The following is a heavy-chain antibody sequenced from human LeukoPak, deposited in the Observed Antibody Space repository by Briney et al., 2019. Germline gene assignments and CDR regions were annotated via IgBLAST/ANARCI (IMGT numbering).Heavy chain of an antibody. V-gene: IGHV4-4*07. J-gene: IGHJ5*02. D-gene: IGHD2-15*01. Sequence: PSETLSLTCTVSGGSISSYYWSWIRQPAGKGLEWIGRIYTSGSTSYNPSLKSRVTMSVDTSKNQFSLKLSSVTAADTAVYYCARGGGRYCSGGSCPRNNPLLIGWFDPWGQATLVTVSS. CDR2: IYTSGST. CDR1: GGSISSYY. CDR3: ARGGGRYCSGGSCPRNNPLLIGWFDP.